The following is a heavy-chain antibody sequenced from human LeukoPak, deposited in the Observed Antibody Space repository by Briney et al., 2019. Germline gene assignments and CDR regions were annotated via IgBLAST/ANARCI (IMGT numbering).Heavy chain of an antibody. CDR1: DGSFSGFF. CDR2: INHSGIT. Sequence: SETLSLTCDVYDGSFSGFFWGWIRQPPGQGLEWIGEINHSGITNYNPSLKSRVTMSVDTSKNQFSLKLSSVTAADTAVYFCARFTGYLYFDYWGQGTLVTVSS. CDR3: ARFTGYLYFDY. V-gene: IGHV4-34*01. J-gene: IGHJ4*02. D-gene: IGHD3-9*01.